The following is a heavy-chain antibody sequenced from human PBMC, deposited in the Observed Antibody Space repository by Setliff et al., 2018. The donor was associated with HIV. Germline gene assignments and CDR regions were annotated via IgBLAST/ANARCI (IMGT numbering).Heavy chain of an antibody. D-gene: IGHD1-1*01. CDR3: ARDPGMATTYGGDYYYYGLDV. CDR2: ISSTGSTI. V-gene: IGHV3-11*01. J-gene: IGHJ6*02. CDR1: GFSFSDCY. Sequence: GSLRLSCAASGFSFSDCYMSWIRQAPGKGLEWVSDISSTGSTIYYADSVKGRFTISRDNAKNSQYLQMDSLRAEDTALYYCARDPGMATTYGGDYYYYGLDVWGQGTTVTVSS.